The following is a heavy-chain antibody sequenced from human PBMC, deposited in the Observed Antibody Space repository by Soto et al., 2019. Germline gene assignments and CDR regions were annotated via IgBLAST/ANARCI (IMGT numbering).Heavy chain of an antibody. CDR2: ISYDGSNK. Sequence: QVQLVESGGGVVQPGRSLRLSCAASGFTFSSYGMHWVRQAPGKGLEWVAVISYDGSNKYYADSVKGRFTISRDNSKNTQYLHMNSLRAEDTAVYYCAKHVVVVAVGYYGMDVWGQGTTVTVSS. V-gene: IGHV3-30*18. D-gene: IGHD2-15*01. CDR1: GFTFSSYG. CDR3: AKHVVVVAVGYYGMDV. J-gene: IGHJ6*02.